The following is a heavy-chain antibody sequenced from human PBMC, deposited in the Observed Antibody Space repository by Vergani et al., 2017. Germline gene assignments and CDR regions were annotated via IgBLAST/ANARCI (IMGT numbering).Heavy chain of an antibody. Sequence: EVQLVESGGGSAQPGESLRLSCVASGFTFTARGLNWVRQAPGKVLEWVSGISGQNCRTHYADSVKGRFTISRDDAKNTVYLQINSLRAEDTALDYCAVLLVDDGFFPFWGQGTLVTVSS. CDR1: GFTFTARG. CDR3: AVLLVDDGFFPF. D-gene: IGHD3/OR15-3a*01. J-gene: IGHJ1*01. V-gene: IGHV3-23*04. CDR2: ISGQNCRT.